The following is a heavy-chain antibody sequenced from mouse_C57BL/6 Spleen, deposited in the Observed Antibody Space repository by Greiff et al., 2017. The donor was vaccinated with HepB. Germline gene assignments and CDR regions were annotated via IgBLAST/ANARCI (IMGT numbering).Heavy chain of an antibody. D-gene: IGHD1-1*02. CDR1: GYAFSSSW. J-gene: IGHJ2*01. CDR2: IYPGDGDT. V-gene: IGHV1-82*01. Sequence: VQLKESGPELVKPGASVKISCKASGYAFSSSWMNWVKQRPGKGLEWIGRIYPGDGDTNYNGKLKGKATLTADKSSSTAYMQLSSLTSEDSAVYFCAQDYGNYFDDWGQGTTLTVSS. CDR3: AQDYGNYFDD.